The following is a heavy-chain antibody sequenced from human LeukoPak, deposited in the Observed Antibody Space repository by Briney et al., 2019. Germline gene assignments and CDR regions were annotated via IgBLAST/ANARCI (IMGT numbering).Heavy chain of an antibody. CDR3: ARALLRDSSSDY. CDR2: ISAYNGNT. J-gene: IGHJ4*02. CDR1: GGTFSSYA. V-gene: IGHV1-18*01. D-gene: IGHD6-6*01. Sequence: ASVKVSCKASGGTFSSYAISRVRQAPGQGLEWMGWISAYNGNTNYAQKLQGRVTMTTDTSTSTAYMELRSLRSDDTAVYYCARALLRDSSSDYWGQGTLVTVSS.